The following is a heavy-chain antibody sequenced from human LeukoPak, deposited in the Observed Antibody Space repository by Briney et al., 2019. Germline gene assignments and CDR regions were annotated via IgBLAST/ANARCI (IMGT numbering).Heavy chain of an antibody. D-gene: IGHD6-19*01. CDR1: GFTFSSYA. V-gene: IGHV3-30-3*02. J-gene: IGHJ4*02. CDR2: ISYDGSNK. Sequence: GGSLRLSCAASGFTFSSYAMHWVRQAPGKGLEWVAVISYDGSNKYYADSVKGRFTISRDNSKNTLYLQMNSLRAEDTAVYYCAKDSSGSLWEPYYFDYWGQGTLVTVSS. CDR3: AKDSSGSLWEPYYFDY.